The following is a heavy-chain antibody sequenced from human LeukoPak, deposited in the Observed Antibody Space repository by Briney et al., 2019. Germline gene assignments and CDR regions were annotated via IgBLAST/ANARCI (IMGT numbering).Heavy chain of an antibody. CDR2: IIPIFGTA. Sequence: SVKVSCKASGGTFSSYAISWVRQAPGQGLEWMGGIIPIFGTANYAQKFQGRVTITAGESTSTAYMELSSLRSEDTAVYYCARDGGYSYGSNNWFDPWGQGTLVTVSS. J-gene: IGHJ5*02. CDR3: ARDGGYSYGSNNWFDP. D-gene: IGHD5-18*01. V-gene: IGHV1-69*01. CDR1: GGTFSSYA.